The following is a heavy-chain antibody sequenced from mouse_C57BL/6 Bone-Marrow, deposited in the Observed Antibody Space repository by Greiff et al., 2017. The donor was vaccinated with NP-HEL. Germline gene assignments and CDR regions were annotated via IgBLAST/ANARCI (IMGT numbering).Heavy chain of an antibody. CDR2: IDPANGNT. V-gene: IGHV14-3*01. D-gene: IGHD1-1*01. CDR1: GFTIKNTY. J-gene: IGHJ3*01. CDR3: ARLLPPFAY. Sequence: VQLQQSVAELVRPGASVKLSCTASGFTIKNTYMHWVKQRPEQGLEWIGRIDPANGNTKYAPKFQGKATITADTSSNTAYLQLSSLTSEDTAIYSCARLLPPFAYWGQGTLVTVSA.